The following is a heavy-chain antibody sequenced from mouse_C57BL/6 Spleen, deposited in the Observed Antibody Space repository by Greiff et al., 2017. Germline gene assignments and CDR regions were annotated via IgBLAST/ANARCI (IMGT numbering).Heavy chain of an antibody. CDR2: IDPSASYT. CDR3: ARWGDSFAY. CDR1: GYTFTSYW. Sequence: VQLQQPGAELVRPGSSVKLSCKASGYTFTSYWMHWVKQRPIQGLEWIGNIDPSASYTNYNQKFKGKATLTVDTSSSTAYMQLSRLTSEDSAVYYCARWGDSFAYWGQGTLVTVSA. J-gene: IGHJ3*01. V-gene: IGHV1-52*01.